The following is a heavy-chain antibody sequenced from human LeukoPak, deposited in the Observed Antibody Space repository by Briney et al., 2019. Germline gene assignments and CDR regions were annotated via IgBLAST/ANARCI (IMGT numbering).Heavy chain of an antibody. D-gene: IGHD6-13*01. CDR1: GGSFSGYY. Sequence: SETLSLTCAVYGGSFSGYYWGWIRQPPGKGLEWIGSIYHSGSTYYNPSLKSRVTISVDTSKNQFSLKLSSVTAADTAVYYCAREGSSWTADAFDIWGQGTMVTVSS. V-gene: IGHV4-38-2*02. CDR2: IYHSGST. CDR3: AREGSSWTADAFDI. J-gene: IGHJ3*02.